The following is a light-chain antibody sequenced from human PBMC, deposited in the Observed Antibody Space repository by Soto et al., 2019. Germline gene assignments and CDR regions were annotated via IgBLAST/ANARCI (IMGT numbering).Light chain of an antibody. CDR2: DVN. CDR1: SSDVGGYNY. Sequence: QSALTQPRSVSGSPGQSVTISCSGTSSDVGGYNYVSWYQQHPGKAPKVMIYDVNRRPSGVPDRFSGSKSGNTASLTISGLQAEDEADYYCSSYTSSTTWVFGGGTKLTVL. V-gene: IGLV2-11*01. CDR3: SSYTSSTTWV. J-gene: IGLJ3*02.